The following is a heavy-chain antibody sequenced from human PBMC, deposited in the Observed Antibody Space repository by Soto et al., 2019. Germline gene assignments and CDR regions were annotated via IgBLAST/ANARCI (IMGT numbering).Heavy chain of an antibody. J-gene: IGHJ3*02. CDR3: ARGGGVGVAGSAAFDM. CDR1: GYPVTAYY. Sequence: QLHLVQSGAVVKKPGASVTVSCSASGYPVTAYYMHWVRQAPGRGLEWMGGINPATGAAKYTQTLQGRGTMPRETSTGRVFRELRGLTSGDRAVFYGARGGGVGVAGSAAFDMWGQGTLVTVSS. V-gene: IGHV1-2*02. D-gene: IGHD3-3*01. CDR2: INPATGAA.